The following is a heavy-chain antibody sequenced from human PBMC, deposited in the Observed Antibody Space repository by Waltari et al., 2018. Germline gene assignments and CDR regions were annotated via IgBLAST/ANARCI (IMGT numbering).Heavy chain of an antibody. V-gene: IGHV4-38-2*01. J-gene: IGHJ4*02. CDR1: GYSISSGYY. D-gene: IGHD3-16*01. Sequence: QVQLQESGPGLVKPSETLSLTCAVSGYSISSGYYWGWMRQPPGKRLEWIGSIYHSGGTYYTLSLKSRVTISVDTSKNQFSLKLSSVTAADTAVYYCASGRSVGGGGYWGQGTLVTVSS. CDR2: IYHSGGT. CDR3: ASGRSVGGGGY.